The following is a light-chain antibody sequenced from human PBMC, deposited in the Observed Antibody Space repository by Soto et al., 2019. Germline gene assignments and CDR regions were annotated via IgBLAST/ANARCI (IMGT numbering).Light chain of an antibody. CDR2: KAS. CDR1: QSISTW. CDR3: QQYNSYST. Sequence: DIQMTQSPSTLSASVGDRVTITCRASQSISTWLAWYQQKPGKAPKVLIFKASSLERGVPSRFSGSGSGTEFTLTISSLQPDDFANYYCQQYNSYSTFGQGTKVDIK. V-gene: IGKV1-5*03. J-gene: IGKJ1*01.